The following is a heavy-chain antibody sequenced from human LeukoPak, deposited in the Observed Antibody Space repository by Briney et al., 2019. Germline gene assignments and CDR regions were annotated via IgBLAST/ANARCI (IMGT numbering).Heavy chain of an antibody. CDR1: GFTFSSYS. D-gene: IGHD5-18*01. V-gene: IGHV3-21*01. J-gene: IGHJ4*02. CDR3: ARDQESGVQLWLEDY. Sequence: GGSLRLSYAASGFTFSSYSINWVRQAPGKGLEGVSSISSSSSYIYYADSVKGRFTISRDNAKNSLYLQMNSLRAEDTAVYYCARDQESGVQLWLEDYWGQGTLVTVSS. CDR2: ISSSSSYI.